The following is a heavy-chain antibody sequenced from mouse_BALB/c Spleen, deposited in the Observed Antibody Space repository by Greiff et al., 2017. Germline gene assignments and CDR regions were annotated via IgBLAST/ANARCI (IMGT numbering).Heavy chain of an antibody. J-gene: IGHJ4*01. CDR1: GFSLTGYG. Sequence: VQGVESGPGLVAPSQSLSITCTVSGFSLTGYGVNWVRQPPGKGLEWLGMIWGDGSTDYNSALKSRLSISKDNSKSQVFLKMNSLQTDDTARYYCARETRVRGGAMDYWGQGTSVTVSS. D-gene: IGHD2-14*01. V-gene: IGHV2-6-7*01. CDR2: IWGDGST. CDR3: ARETRVRGGAMDY.